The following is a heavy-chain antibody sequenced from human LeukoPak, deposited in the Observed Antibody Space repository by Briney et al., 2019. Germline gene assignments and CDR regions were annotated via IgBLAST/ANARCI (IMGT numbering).Heavy chain of an antibody. CDR2: TYYRSKGYN. CDR3: ARSPQEAAEFDY. V-gene: IGHV6-1*01. J-gene: IGHJ4*02. Sequence: SQTLSLTCAISGDSVSSNSAAWNWIRQSPSRGLEWLGRTYYRSKGYNDYAISVKSRITINPDTSKNQFSLQLNAVTPEDTAVYYCARSPQEAAEFDYWGQGTLVTVSS. D-gene: IGHD6-25*01. CDR1: GDSVSSNSAA.